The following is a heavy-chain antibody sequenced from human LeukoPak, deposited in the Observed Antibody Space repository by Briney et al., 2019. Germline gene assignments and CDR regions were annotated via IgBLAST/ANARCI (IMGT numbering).Heavy chain of an antibody. D-gene: IGHD4-17*01. J-gene: IGHJ4*02. V-gene: IGHV4-34*01. CDR3: ARSTVTTTPFDY. CDR2: INHSGST. Sequence: PSETLSLTCAVYGGSFSGYYWSWIRQPPGKGLEWIGEINHSGSTNYNPSLKSRVTISVDTSKNQFSLKLSSVTAADTAVCYCARSTVTTTPFDYWGQGTLVTVSS. CDR1: GGSFSGYY.